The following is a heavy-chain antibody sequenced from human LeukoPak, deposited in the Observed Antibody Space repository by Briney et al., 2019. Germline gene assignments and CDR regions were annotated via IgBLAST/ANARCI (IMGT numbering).Heavy chain of an antibody. Sequence: ASVKVSCKASGYTFTGYYMHWVRQAPGQGLEWMGWINPNSGGTNYAQKFQGRVTMTRDTSTSTAYMELSRLRSDDTAVYYCASLSSPGEAFDIWGQGTMVTVSS. J-gene: IGHJ3*02. CDR1: GYTFTGYY. CDR3: ASLSSPGEAFDI. D-gene: IGHD7-27*01. V-gene: IGHV1-2*02. CDR2: INPNSGGT.